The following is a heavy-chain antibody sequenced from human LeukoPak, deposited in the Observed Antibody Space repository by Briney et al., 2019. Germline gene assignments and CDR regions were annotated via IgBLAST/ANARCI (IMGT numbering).Heavy chain of an antibody. V-gene: IGHV3-66*01. CDR3: ARGGAIYYYYGMDV. J-gene: IGHJ6*02. D-gene: IGHD3-16*01. CDR1: GFTVSSNY. Sequence: GGSLRLSCAASGFTVSSNYMSWVRQAPGKGLEWVSAIYSGGSTYYADSVKGRFTISRDNSKNTLYLQMNSLRAEDTAVYYCARGGAIYYYYGMDVWGQGTTVTVSS. CDR2: IYSGGST.